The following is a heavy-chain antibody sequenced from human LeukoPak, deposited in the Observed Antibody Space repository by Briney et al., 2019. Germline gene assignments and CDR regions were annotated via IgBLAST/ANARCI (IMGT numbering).Heavy chain of an antibody. CDR1: GFTLRTYG. Sequence: PGGSLRLSCAASGFTLRTYGMHWVRQAPGKGLEWVSVISANGGDTFYADSVKGRFTISRDNYKNTLYLQMNSLRVEDTAVYYCAKGRTLVGGSTRSYDYWGQGTLVTVSS. CDR3: AKGRTLVGGSTRSYDY. J-gene: IGHJ4*02. CDR2: ISANGGDT. V-gene: IGHV3-23*01. D-gene: IGHD1-26*01.